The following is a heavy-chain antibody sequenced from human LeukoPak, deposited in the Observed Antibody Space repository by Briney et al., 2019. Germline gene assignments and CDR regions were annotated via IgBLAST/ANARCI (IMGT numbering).Heavy chain of an antibody. Sequence: ASVKVSCKASGYTFTSYAMHWVRQAPGQRLEWMGWINAGNGNTKYSQKFQGRVTITRDTSANTAYMELSSLRSEDTAVYYCARGEGTYGLLWFGELLGYWGQGTLVTVSS. D-gene: IGHD3-10*01. V-gene: IGHV1-3*01. CDR1: GYTFTSYA. J-gene: IGHJ4*02. CDR3: ARGEGTYGLLWFGELLGY. CDR2: INAGNGNT.